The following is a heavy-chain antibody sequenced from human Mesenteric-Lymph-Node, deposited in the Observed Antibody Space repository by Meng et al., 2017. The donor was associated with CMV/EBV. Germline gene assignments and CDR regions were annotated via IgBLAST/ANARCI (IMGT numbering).Heavy chain of an antibody. D-gene: IGHD3-9*01. J-gene: IGHJ4*02. CDR2: IYSGGSST. V-gene: IGHV3-23*03. CDR3: AKVKQDYDILTGYYSFYYFDY. CDR1: GFTFSSYA. Sequence: GESLKISCAASGFTFSSYAMTWVRQAPGKGLEWVSVIYSGGSSTYSADSVKGRFTISRDNSKNTLYLQMNSLRAEDTAVYYCAKVKQDYDILTGYYSFYYFDYWGQGTLVTVSS.